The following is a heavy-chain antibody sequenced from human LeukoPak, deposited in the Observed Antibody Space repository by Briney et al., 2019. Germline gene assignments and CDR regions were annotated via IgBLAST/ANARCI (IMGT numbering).Heavy chain of an antibody. CDR3: AKDTYYYDSSGYYLFDY. V-gene: IGHV3-48*03. CDR1: VFTFSSYE. D-gene: IGHD3-22*01. J-gene: IGHJ4*02. Sequence: PGGSLRLSCAASVFTFSSYEMNWVRQAPGKGLEWVSYISSSGSTIYYADSVKGRFTISRDNAKNSLYLQMNSLRAEDTAIYYCAKDTYYYDSSGYYLFDYWGQGTLVTVSS. CDR2: ISSSGSTI.